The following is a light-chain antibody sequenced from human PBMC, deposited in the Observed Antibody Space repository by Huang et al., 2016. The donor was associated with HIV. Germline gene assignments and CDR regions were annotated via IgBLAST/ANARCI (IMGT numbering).Light chain of an antibody. J-gene: IGKJ4*01. Sequence: VLTQSPATLSFFPGKRVSLSCRASQNINTHLAWYHQRPGQPPRLLIYDASSRVPGVAARFSGSGSGTDFTLTISSLESEDFATYYCQQRVNGLTFGGGTKV. CDR1: QNINTH. V-gene: IGKV3-11*01. CDR3: QQRVNGLT. CDR2: DAS.